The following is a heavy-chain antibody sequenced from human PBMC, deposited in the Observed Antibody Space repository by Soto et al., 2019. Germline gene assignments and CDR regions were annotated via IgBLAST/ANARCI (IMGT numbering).Heavy chain of an antibody. CDR3: TAPEGSASYYYYYCGMDV. CDR1: GFTFSNAW. CDR2: IKSKTDGGTT. J-gene: IGHJ6*02. V-gene: IGHV3-15*01. D-gene: IGHD3-10*01. Sequence: GGSLRLSCAASGFTFSNAWMSWVRQAPGKGLEWVGRIKSKTDGGTTDYAAPVKGRLTISRDDSKNTLYLQMNSLKTEDTAVYDCTAPEGSASYYYYYCGMDVWGQGTTVTVSS.